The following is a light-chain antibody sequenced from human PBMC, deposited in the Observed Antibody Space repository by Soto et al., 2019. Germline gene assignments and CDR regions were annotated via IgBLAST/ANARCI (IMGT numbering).Light chain of an antibody. CDR2: EVT. CDR3: TSYTTGRIWV. V-gene: IGLV2-14*01. Sequence: QYVLTQPASVSGSPGQSITISCTGSSGDVGHDNYVSWYQQHPGKAPKLIIYEVTNRPSGVSNRFSGSKSGNTASLIISGLQAEDEADYYCTSYTTGRIWVFGGGTKVTVL. J-gene: IGLJ3*02. CDR1: SGDVGHDNY.